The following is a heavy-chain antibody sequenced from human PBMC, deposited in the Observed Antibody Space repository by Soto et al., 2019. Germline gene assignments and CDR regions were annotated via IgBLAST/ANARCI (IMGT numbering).Heavy chain of an antibody. D-gene: IGHD6-13*01. CDR1: GGSISTNNW. CDR2: IYHSGGT. J-gene: IGHJ4*02. CDR3: ARDLRAATGTRELGY. V-gene: IGHV4-4*02. Sequence: QVQLQESGPGLVKPSGTLSLTCGVSGGSISTNNWWSWVRQPPGKGLEWIGEIYHSGGTNYNPSLKSRLIISVDKSKNQFSLKLSSVTAADTAVYYCARDLRAATGTRELGYWGQGTPVTVSS.